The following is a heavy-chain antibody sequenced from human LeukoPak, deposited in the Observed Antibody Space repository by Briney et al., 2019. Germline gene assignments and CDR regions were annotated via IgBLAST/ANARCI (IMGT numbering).Heavy chain of an antibody. CDR1: GFSFSTFD. V-gene: IGHV3-21*01. CDR3: ARGLSPVEIVATVLDS. J-gene: IGHJ4*02. CDR2: ISSRSTYL. Sequence: GGSLRLSCAGSGFSFSTFDMSWVRQAPGRGLEWVSSISSRSTYLDYADSLKGRFTISRDNAKNSLYLQMNSLRAEDTGVYYCARGLSPVEIVATVLDSWGQGTLVTVSS. D-gene: IGHD5-12*01.